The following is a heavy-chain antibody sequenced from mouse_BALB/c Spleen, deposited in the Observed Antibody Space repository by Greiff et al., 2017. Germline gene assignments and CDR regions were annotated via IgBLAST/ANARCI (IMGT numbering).Heavy chain of an antibody. CDR1: GYTFSSYW. CDR2: ILPGSGST. Sequence: VKLQESGAELMKPGASVKISCKATGYTFSSYWIEWVKQRPGHGLEWIGEILPGSGSTNYNEKFKGKATFTADTSSNTAYMQLSSLTSEDSAVYYCAREVRQWCHYFDYWGQGTTLTVSS. J-gene: IGHJ2*01. D-gene: IGHD2-14*01. CDR3: AREVRQWCHYFDY. V-gene: IGHV1-9*01.